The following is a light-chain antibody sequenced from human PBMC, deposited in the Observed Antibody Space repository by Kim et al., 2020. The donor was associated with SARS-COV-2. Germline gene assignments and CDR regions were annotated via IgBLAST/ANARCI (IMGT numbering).Light chain of an antibody. J-gene: IGKJ2*01. CDR1: QDINNY. V-gene: IGKV1-9*01. Sequence: IQLTQSPSSLSASVGDRVTITCRTSQDINNYLAWYQQKQGKARKLLIYVASTLLSGVPSRFRGSGYGTDFTLTISSLQPEDFATYYCQQHKTYPQTFGQGTKLEI. CDR2: VAS. CDR3: QQHKTYPQT.